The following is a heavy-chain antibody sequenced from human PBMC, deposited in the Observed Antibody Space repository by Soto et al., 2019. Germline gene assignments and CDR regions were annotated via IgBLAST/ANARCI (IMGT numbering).Heavy chain of an antibody. D-gene: IGHD6-6*01. CDR3: ARDVTQLVRLIFDY. J-gene: IGHJ4*02. CDR2: IWYDGSNK. Sequence: QVQLVESGGGVVQPGRFLRLSCAASGFTFSSYGMHWVRQAPGKGLEWVAVIWYDGSNKYYADSVKGRFTISRDNSKNTLYLQMNSLRAEDTAVYYCARDVTQLVRLIFDYWGQGTLVTVSS. CDR1: GFTFSSYG. V-gene: IGHV3-33*01.